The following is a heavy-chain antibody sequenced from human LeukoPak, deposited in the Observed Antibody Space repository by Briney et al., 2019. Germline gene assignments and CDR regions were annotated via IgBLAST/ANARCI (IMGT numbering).Heavy chain of an antibody. CDR3: AKDRQAMVRGVMMNY. J-gene: IGHJ4*02. Sequence: GGSLRLSCAASGFTFSSYGMHWVRQAPGKGLEWVAVISYDGSNKYYADSEKGRFTISRDNSKNTLYLQMNSLGAEDTAVYYCAKDRQAMVRGVMMNYWGQGTLVTVSS. CDR1: GFTFSSYG. V-gene: IGHV3-30*18. D-gene: IGHD3-10*01. CDR2: ISYDGSNK.